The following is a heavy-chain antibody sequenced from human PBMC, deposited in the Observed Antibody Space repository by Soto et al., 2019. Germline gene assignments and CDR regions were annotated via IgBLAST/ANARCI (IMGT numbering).Heavy chain of an antibody. V-gene: IGHV3-53*04. CDR3: ARDETGTTDSAFDI. CDR2: LYTGGGT. CDR1: GFTVSNNY. J-gene: IGHJ3*02. D-gene: IGHD1-1*01. Sequence: GGSLRLSCAASGFTVSNNYMSWVRQAPGKGLEWLSTLYTGGGTDYAESVKGRFTISRHSSKNTLYLQMNSLRPEDTAMYFCARDETGTTDSAFDISGQGTMVTVSS.